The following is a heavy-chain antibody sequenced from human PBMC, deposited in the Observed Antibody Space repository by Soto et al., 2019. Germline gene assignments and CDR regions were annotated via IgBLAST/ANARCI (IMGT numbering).Heavy chain of an antibody. CDR1: GGSISSFY. Sequence: PSETLSLTCTVSGGSISSFYWNWIRQPPGKGLEWIGYISYSGSTSYNPSLKSRVTISLDTSKNQFSLRLSSVTAADTAVYYCARSHGYCAYDTNYLDFWGQGILVTVSS. D-gene: IGHD5-12*01. CDR2: ISYSGST. J-gene: IGHJ4*02. V-gene: IGHV4-59*08. CDR3: ARSHGYCAYDTNYLDF.